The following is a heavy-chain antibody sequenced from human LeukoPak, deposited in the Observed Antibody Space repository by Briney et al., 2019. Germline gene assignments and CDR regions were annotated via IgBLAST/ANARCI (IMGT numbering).Heavy chain of an antibody. V-gene: IGHV3-23*01. CDR1: GFTFSSYA. CDR2: ISGSVGST. CDR3: ASEVTIFGVNWFDP. D-gene: IGHD3-3*01. J-gene: IGHJ5*02. Sequence: PGGSLRLSCAASGFTFSSYAMSWVRQAPGKGLEWVSAISGSVGSTYYADSVKGRFTISRDNSKNTLYLQMNSLRSDDTAVYYRASEVTIFGVNWFDPWGQGTLVTVSS.